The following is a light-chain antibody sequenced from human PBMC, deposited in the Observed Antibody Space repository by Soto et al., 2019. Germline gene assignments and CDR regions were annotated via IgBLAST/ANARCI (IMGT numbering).Light chain of an antibody. J-gene: IGKJ5*01. V-gene: IGKV3-15*01. CDR1: QSVNFN. Sequence: EIMMTLSPDTLSVSPGERATLSCRASQSVNFNLAWYQQKPGQAPRLLIYGTPIRATGIPARFSGSGFGTEFTLTISSLQPEDFSVYYCQQYNNWPTITFGQGTRLEIK. CDR3: QQYNNWPTIT. CDR2: GTP.